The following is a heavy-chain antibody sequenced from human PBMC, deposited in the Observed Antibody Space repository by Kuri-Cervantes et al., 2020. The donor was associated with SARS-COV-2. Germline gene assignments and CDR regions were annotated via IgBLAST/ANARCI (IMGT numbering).Heavy chain of an antibody. J-gene: IGHJ4*02. V-gene: IGHV1-46*01. D-gene: IGHD4-11*01. CDR2: INPSGGST. CDR1: GYTFTSYY. Sequence: ASVKVSCKASGYTFTSYYMHWVRQTPGQGLEWMGIINPSGGSTSYAQKFQGRVTMTRDTSTSTVYMELSSLRSEDTAVYYCATRDYKEYYFDYWGQGTLVTVSS. CDR3: ATRDYKEYYFDY.